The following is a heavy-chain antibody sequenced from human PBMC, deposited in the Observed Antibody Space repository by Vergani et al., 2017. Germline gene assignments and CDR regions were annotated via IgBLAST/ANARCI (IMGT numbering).Heavy chain of an antibody. CDR1: GYTFTSYG. V-gene: IGHV1-18*01. J-gene: IGHJ6*02. CDR2: ISAYNGKT. D-gene: IGHD2-2*01. CDR3: ARRYCSSTSCYEKDGMDV. Sequence: QVQLVQSGAEVKKPGASVKVSCKASGYTFTSYGISWVRQAPGQGLEWMGWISAYNGKTNYAQKLQGRVTMTTDTSTSTAYMELRSLRSDDTAVYYCARRYCSSTSCYEKDGMDVWGQGTTVTVSS.